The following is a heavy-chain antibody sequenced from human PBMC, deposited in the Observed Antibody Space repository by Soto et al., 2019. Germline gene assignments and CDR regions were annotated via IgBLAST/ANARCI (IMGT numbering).Heavy chain of an antibody. CDR3: AKDPFDSSGYYLDY. V-gene: IGHV3-30*18. Sequence: QVQLVESGGGVVQPGRSLRLSCAASGFTFSSYGMHWVRQAPGKGLEWVAVISYDGSNKYYADSVKGRFTISRDNSKNTLYLQMNSLRAEDTAVYYCAKDPFDSSGYYLDYWGQGTLVTVSS. CDR1: GFTFSSYG. D-gene: IGHD3-22*01. CDR2: ISYDGSNK. J-gene: IGHJ4*02.